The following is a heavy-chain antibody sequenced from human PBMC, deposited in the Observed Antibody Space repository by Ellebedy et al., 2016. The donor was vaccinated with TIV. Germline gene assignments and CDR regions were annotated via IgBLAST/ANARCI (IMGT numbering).Heavy chain of an antibody. D-gene: IGHD3-22*01. CDR1: GGSISSGAYY. J-gene: IGHJ4*02. CDR2: IHYTGST. CDR3: ARVGLGYYDTANFDY. V-gene: IGHV4-31*03. Sequence: LRLSCTVSGGSISSGAYYWSWIRQHQGKGLEWIGYIHYTGSTYYNPSLRSRVIISVDKSKNQFSLKLNSVAAADTAVYYCARVGLGYYDTANFDYWGQGTLVTVSS.